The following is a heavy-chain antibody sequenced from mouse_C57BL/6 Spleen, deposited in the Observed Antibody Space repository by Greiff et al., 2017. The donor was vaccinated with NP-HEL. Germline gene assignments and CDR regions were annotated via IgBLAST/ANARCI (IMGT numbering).Heavy chain of an antibody. Sequence: VQLQQPGAELVKPGASVKMSCKASGYTFTSYWITWVKQRPGQGLEWIGDIYPGSGSTNYNEKFKSKATLTVDTSSSTAYMQLSSLTSEDSAVYYCARGPYYYGSSYYYAMDYWGQGTSVTVSS. CDR3: ARGPYYYGSSYYYAMDY. J-gene: IGHJ4*01. V-gene: IGHV1-55*01. CDR2: IYPGSGST. CDR1: GYTFTSYW. D-gene: IGHD1-1*01.